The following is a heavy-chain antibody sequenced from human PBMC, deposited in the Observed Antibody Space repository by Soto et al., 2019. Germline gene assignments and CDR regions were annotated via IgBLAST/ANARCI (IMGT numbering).Heavy chain of an antibody. CDR2: ISYSGST. Sequence: PSETLSLTCTVSGGSISSSKNYWGWIRQPPGKGLEWIGTISYSGSTYYNPSLNGRVIISVDTSKNQFSLKLSSLTAADTAVYYCSRRYSFCSGKYGVDVWGQGTMVTVSS. J-gene: IGHJ6*02. CDR3: SRRYSFCSGKYGVDV. CDR1: GGSISSSKNY. V-gene: IGHV4-39*01. D-gene: IGHD3-10*01.